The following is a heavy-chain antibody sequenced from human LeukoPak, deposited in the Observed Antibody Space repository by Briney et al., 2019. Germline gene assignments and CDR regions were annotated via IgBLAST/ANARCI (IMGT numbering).Heavy chain of an antibody. Sequence: PGGSLRLSCAASGFTFSTYGIHWVRQAPGKGLEWVAVISSDGSNKFYADSVQGRFTFSRDNSKNTLYLQMNSLRAEDTAVYYCASIYYDSSGYYYEDYWGQGTLVTVSS. D-gene: IGHD3-22*01. J-gene: IGHJ4*02. CDR1: GFTFSTYG. CDR2: ISSDGSNK. V-gene: IGHV3-30*03. CDR3: ASIYYDSSGYYYEDY.